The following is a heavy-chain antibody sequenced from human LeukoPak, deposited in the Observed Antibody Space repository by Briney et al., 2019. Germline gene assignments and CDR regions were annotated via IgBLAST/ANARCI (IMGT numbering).Heavy chain of an antibody. CDR3: ARERSIYYGMDV. V-gene: IGHV3-21*01. D-gene: IGHD3-16*01. CDR1: GLTVSIHW. CDR2: ISSSSSYI. Sequence: GGSLRLSCAASGLTVSIHWMTWVRQAPGKGLEWVSSISSSSSYIYYADSVKGRFTISRDNAKNSLYLQMNSLRAEDTAVYYCARERSIYYGMDVWGQGTTVTVSS. J-gene: IGHJ6*02.